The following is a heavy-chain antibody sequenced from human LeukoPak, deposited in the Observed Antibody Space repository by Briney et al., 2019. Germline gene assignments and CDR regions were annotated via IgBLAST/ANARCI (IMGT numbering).Heavy chain of an antibody. J-gene: IGHJ4*02. V-gene: IGHV3-21*01. CDR3: ARGPESY. CDR1: GFTFSSSA. Sequence: GGSLRLSCAASGFTFSSSALSWVRQAPGKGLEWVSSISSSSSYIYYADSVKGRFTISRDNAKNSLYLQMNSLRAEDTAVYYCARGPESYWGQGTLVTVSS. CDR2: ISSSSSYI.